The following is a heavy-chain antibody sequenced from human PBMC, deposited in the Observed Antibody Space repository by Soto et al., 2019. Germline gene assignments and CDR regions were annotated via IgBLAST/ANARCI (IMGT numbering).Heavy chain of an antibody. V-gene: IGHV4-30-4*01. CDR2: IYYSGST. D-gene: IGHD3-22*01. Sequence: PSETLSLTCTVSGGSISSGDYYWSCIRQPPGKGLEWIGYIYYSGSTYYNPSLKNRITISVDTPKNQLSLKLSSVTAADTAVYYCARAFDDSSGYYGGLGYWGQGTLVTVSS. J-gene: IGHJ4*02. CDR3: ARAFDDSSGYYGGLGY. CDR1: GGSISSGDYY.